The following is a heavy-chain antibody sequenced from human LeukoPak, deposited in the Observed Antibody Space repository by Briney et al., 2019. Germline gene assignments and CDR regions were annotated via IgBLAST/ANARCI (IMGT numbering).Heavy chain of an antibody. Sequence: SETLSLTCTVSGGSLSSSSYYWGWIRQPPGKGLEWIGSIYYSGSTYYNTSLKSRVTISVDTSKNQFSLKLSYVTAADTAVYYCARDNTYYYDSSGYFDYWRQGTLVTVSS. CDR1: GGSLSSSSYY. J-gene: IGHJ4*02. CDR3: ARDNTYYYDSSGYFDY. CDR2: IYYSGST. V-gene: IGHV4-39*07. D-gene: IGHD3-22*01.